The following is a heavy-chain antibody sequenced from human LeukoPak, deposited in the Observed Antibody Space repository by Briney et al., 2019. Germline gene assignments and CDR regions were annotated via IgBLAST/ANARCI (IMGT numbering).Heavy chain of an antibody. CDR3: ARDSPKVAVAGTSFDY. D-gene: IGHD6-19*01. V-gene: IGHV1-46*01. CDR2: INPSGGST. CDR1: GYTFTTYY. J-gene: IGHJ4*02. Sequence: ASVKVSCKASGYTFTTYYMHWVRQAPGQGLEWMGIINPSGGSTNYAQKFQGRVTMTRDTSTSTVYMELSSLRSEDTAVYYCARDSPKVAVAGTSFDYWGQGTLVTVSP.